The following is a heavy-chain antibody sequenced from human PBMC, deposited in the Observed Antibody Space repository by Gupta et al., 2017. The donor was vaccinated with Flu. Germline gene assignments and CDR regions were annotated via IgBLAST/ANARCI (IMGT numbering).Heavy chain of an antibody. CDR3: AIKLFDAFDI. J-gene: IGHJ3*02. D-gene: IGHD2-21*01. Sequence: QVQLQQWGAGLLKPSETLSLTCAVYGGSFSGYYWSWIRQPPGKGLEWIGEINNSGSTNDNPSLKSRVTISVDTSKNQFSLKMRSVTAADTAVYDGAIKLFDAFDIGGQGTMVTVYS. CDR1: GGSFSGYY. V-gene: IGHV4-34*01. CDR2: INNSGST.